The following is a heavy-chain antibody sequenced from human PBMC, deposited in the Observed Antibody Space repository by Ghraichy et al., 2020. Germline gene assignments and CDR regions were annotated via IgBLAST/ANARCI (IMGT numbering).Heavy chain of an antibody. Sequence: GGSLRLSCAASGFSFSDSWMHWVRQAPGKGLVWVSGISADGSTTTYGDSVKGRFTISRDNAKNTLNLQMNSLSVEDTAVYYCGRPVYREGSPFDYWGQGILVTVSS. CDR2: ISADGSTT. J-gene: IGHJ4*02. V-gene: IGHV3-74*01. CDR3: GRPVYREGSPFDY. CDR1: GFSFSDSW. D-gene: IGHD1-26*01.